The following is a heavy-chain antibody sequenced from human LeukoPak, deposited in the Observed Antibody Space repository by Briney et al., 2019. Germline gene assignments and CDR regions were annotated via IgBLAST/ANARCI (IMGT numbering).Heavy chain of an antibody. Sequence: GGSLRLSCAASGFTFTNYGMHWVRQAPGKGLEWVAVISYEGSKKFYADSVRGRFTISRDNSKNTVYLQMNSLSNEDTAIYYCAKRRAVFDIWSGSPFDYWGQGTLVTVSS. CDR1: GFTFTNYG. D-gene: IGHD3-3*01. CDR2: ISYEGSKK. J-gene: IGHJ4*02. CDR3: AKRRAVFDIWSGSPFDY. V-gene: IGHV3-30*18.